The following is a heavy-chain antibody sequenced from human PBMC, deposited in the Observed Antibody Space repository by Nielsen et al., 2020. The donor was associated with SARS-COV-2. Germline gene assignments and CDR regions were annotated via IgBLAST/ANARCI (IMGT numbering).Heavy chain of an antibody. CDR2: LRFLVSPP. D-gene: IGHD2/OR15-2a*01. J-gene: IGHJ6*03. V-gene: IGHV3-23*01. Sequence: WIRQPPGKGLEWVSSLRFLVSPPLSSDSVKVRFTISRDNSKNTLYLQMNSVRAEDTAVYYCGRSQYNYYYMDVWAKGTTVTVSS. CDR3: GRSQYNYYYMDV.